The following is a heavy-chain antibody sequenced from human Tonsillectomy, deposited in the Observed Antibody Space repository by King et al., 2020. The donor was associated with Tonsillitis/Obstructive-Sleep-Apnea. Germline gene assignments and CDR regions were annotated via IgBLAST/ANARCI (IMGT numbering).Heavy chain of an antibody. V-gene: IGHV5-51*01. J-gene: IGHJ2*01. D-gene: IGHD2-2*02. Sequence: VQLVESGAEVKKPGESLKISCKGSGYSFTNYWIGWVRQMPGKGLEWMGIIYPGDSDTRYSPSFQGQVTISADQSISTAYLQWSSLKASDTAIYYCARLGRVVVPTAIQYWYFDFWGRGTLVTVSS. CDR1: GYSFTNYW. CDR2: IYPGDSDT. CDR3: ARLGRVVVPTAIQYWYFDF.